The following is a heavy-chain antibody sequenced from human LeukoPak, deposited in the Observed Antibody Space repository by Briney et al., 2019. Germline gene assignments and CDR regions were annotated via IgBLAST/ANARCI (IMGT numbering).Heavy chain of an antibody. CDR2: ISYDGSDQ. CDR1: GFPFSTYG. CDR3: ATTRYDAFDI. Sequence: GGSLRLSCAASGFPFSTYGMRWVRQAPGKGLEWVAVISYDGSDQYYADSVKGRFTVSRDNSKNALYLQMNSLRVEDTAVYYCATTRYDAFDIWGQGTMVTVSS. J-gene: IGHJ3*02. D-gene: IGHD4-17*01. V-gene: IGHV3-30*03.